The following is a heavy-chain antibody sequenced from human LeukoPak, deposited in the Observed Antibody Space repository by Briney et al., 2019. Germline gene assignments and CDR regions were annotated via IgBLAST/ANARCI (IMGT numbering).Heavy chain of an antibody. V-gene: IGHV1-2*02. CDR2: INPNSGGT. Sequence: ASVKVSCKASGYTFTGYYIHWVRQAPGQGLEWMGWINPNSGGTNYAQKFQGRVTMTRDTSISTAYMELSRLRFDETAVYYCASPLWELPPGGFDPWGQGTLVTVSS. CDR1: GYTFTGYY. CDR3: ASPLWELPPGGFDP. D-gene: IGHD1-7*01. J-gene: IGHJ5*02.